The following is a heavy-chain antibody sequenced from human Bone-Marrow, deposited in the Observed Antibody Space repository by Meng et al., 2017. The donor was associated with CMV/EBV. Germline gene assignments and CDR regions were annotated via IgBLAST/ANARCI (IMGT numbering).Heavy chain of an antibody. CDR1: GGSISSSSYY. D-gene: IGHD1-7*01. J-gene: IGHJ4*02. Sequence: GSLRLSCTVSGGSISSSSYYWGWIRQPPGKGMEWIGSIYYSGSTYYNPSLKSRVTISVDTSKNQFSLKLSSVTAADTAVHYCARVSTGTTLVDYWGQGTLVTVSS. CDR2: IYYSGST. CDR3: ARVSTGTTLVDY. V-gene: IGHV4-39*07.